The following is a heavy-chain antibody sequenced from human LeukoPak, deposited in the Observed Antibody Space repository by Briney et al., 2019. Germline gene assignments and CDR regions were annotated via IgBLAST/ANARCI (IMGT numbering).Heavy chain of an antibody. J-gene: IGHJ4*02. CDR2: INHSGST. D-gene: IGHD5-18*01. CDR3: ARGRPYRRIQLWLTGPFDY. V-gene: IGHV4-34*01. Sequence: PSETLYLTCAVYGGSFSGYYWSWIRQPPGKGLEWIGEINHSGSTNYNPSLKSRVTISVDTSKNQFSLKLSSVTAADTAVYYCARGRPYRRIQLWLTGPFDYWGQGTLVTVSS. CDR1: GGSFSGYY.